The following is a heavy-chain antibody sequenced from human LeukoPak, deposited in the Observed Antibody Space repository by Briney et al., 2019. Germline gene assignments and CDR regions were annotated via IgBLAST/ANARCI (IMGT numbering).Heavy chain of an antibody. CDR3: ARGVGSGSRLRAGDY. D-gene: IGHD1-26*01. V-gene: IGHV3-33*01. CDR1: GFTFSSYG. CDR2: IWYDGSNK. J-gene: IGHJ4*02. Sequence: GRSLRLSCAASGFTFSSYGMHWVSQAPGKGLEWVAVIWYDGSNKYYADSVKGRFTISRDNSKNTLYLQMNSLRAEDTAVYYCARGVGSGSRLRAGDYWGQGTLVTVSS.